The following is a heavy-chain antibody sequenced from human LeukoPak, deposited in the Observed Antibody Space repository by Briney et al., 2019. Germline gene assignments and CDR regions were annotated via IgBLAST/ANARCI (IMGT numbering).Heavy chain of an antibody. J-gene: IGHJ4*02. Sequence: PSETLSLTCAVYGGSFSGYYWSWIRQPPGRGLEWIGEINHSGSTNYNPFLKSRVTISVDTSKNQFSLKLSSVTAADTAVYYCARGLSSGYDYWGQGTLVTVSS. CDR3: ARGLSSGYDY. D-gene: IGHD6-19*01. CDR1: GGSFSGYY. CDR2: INHSGST. V-gene: IGHV4-34*01.